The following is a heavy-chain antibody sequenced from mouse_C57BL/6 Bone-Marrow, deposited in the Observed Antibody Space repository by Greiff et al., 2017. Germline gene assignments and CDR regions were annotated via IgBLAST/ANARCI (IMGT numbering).Heavy chain of an antibody. CDR3: ARPGYGSSRVFAY. V-gene: IGHV1-75*01. D-gene: IGHD1-1*01. J-gene: IGHJ3*01. Sequence: VQLQQSGPELVKPGASVKISCKASGYTFTDYYINWVKQRPGQGLEWIGWIFPGSGSTYYNEKFKGKATLTVDKSSSTAYMLLSSLTSEDSAVYFCARPGYGSSRVFAYWGQGTLVTVSA. CDR1: GYTFTDYY. CDR2: IFPGSGST.